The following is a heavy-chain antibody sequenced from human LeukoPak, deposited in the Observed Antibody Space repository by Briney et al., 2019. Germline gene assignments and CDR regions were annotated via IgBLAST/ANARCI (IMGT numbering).Heavy chain of an antibody. Sequence: SETLSLTCTVSGDSISSSNSYWGWIRQPPGKGLEWIGSIYFSGGTYYNASLKSRVTISVDTSKNQFSLKLSSVTAADTAVYYCARHHVLLWFGEPRLDPWGQGTLVTVSS. CDR3: ARHHVLLWFGEPRLDP. CDR1: GDSISSSNSY. J-gene: IGHJ5*02. V-gene: IGHV4-39*01. CDR2: IYFSGGT. D-gene: IGHD3-10*01.